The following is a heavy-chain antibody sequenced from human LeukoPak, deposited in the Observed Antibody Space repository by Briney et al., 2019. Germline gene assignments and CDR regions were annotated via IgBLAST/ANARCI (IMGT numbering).Heavy chain of an antibody. J-gene: IGHJ5*02. CDR3: ARAVGYSSGWPSFIDP. CDR2: IYYSGST. D-gene: IGHD6-19*01. Sequence: PSETLSLTCAVYGGSFSGYYWSWIRQPPGKGLEWIGYIYYSGSTNYNPSLKSRVTISVDTSKNQFSLKLSSVTAADTAVYYCARAVGYSSGWPSFIDPWGQGTLVTVSS. V-gene: IGHV4-59*01. CDR1: GGSFSGYY.